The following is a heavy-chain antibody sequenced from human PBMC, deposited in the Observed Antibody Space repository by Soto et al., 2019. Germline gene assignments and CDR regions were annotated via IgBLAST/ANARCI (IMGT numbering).Heavy chain of an antibody. D-gene: IGHD2-21*01. CDR3: ALSIVGDATTVSLDY. CDR1: GFTFSNYW. CDR2: INSDGSTT. Sequence: GSLRLSCAAYGFTFSNYWMHWVRQAPGEGLVWVSRINSDGSTTTYADSVKGRFTISRDNAKNTLYLQMNSLRAEDSAVYFCALSIVGDATTVSLDYWGLGTLVS. J-gene: IGHJ4*02. V-gene: IGHV3-74*03.